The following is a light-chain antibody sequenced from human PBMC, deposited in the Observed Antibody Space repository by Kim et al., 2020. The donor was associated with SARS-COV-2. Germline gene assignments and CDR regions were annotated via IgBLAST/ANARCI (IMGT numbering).Light chain of an antibody. Sequence: DVQMTQSPPSVSASVGDTVTITCRASQGIASWLAWYQQKPGRPPKLLIYAASALQSGVSSRFSGSGSGREFTLTIRSLQPEDVATYFCQQSNNFPITFGQGTRLEIK. V-gene: IGKV1-12*01. CDR1: QGIASW. CDR3: QQSNNFPIT. CDR2: AAS. J-gene: IGKJ5*01.